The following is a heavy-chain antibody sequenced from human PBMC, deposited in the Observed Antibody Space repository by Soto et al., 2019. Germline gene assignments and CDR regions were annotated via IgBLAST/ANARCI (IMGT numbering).Heavy chain of an antibody. CDR3: ARSPPMISFGGVVASFNWFDP. V-gene: IGHV1-3*05. J-gene: IGHJ5*02. CDR2: INAGTGDT. CDR1: GYIFTNFA. Sequence: QVQLVQSGAEEKKPGASVKVPCKASGYIFTNFAVHWVRQAPGQRLQWMGWINAGTGDTKYSQKFQGRFTITRDTSATTAFMELSSLPSEDTAVYFCARSPPMISFGGVVASFNWFDPWGQGTLVTVSS. D-gene: IGHD3-16*02.